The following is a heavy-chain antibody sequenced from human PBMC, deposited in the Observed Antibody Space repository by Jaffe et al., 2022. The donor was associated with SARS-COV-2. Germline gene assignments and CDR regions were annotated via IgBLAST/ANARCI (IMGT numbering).Heavy chain of an antibody. D-gene: IGHD4-17*01. V-gene: IGHV3-30*04. Sequence: QVHLVESGGGEVEPGRSLRLSCAASGFIFRSLAMHWVRQAPGKGLEWVAVISYDGIDKYYADSVRGRFTISRDNSENTLYLQMNSLRADDTAVYYCVRGFGLRSYFDYWGQGTLVTVSS. J-gene: IGHJ4*02. CDR1: GFIFRSLA. CDR2: ISYDGIDK. CDR3: VRGFGLRSYFDY.